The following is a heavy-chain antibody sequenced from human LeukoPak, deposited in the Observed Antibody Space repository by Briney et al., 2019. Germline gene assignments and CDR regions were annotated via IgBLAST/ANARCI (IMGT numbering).Heavy chain of an antibody. J-gene: IGHJ4*02. CDR3: AKALGYYDSSGYYYDY. Sequence: GGSLRLSCAASGFTFSSYGMHWVRQAPGKGLEWVAVISYDGSNKYYADSVKGRFTISRDNSKNTLYLQMNSLRAEDTAVYYCAKALGYYDSSGYYYDYWGQGTLVTVSS. V-gene: IGHV3-30*18. CDR2: ISYDGSNK. D-gene: IGHD3-22*01. CDR1: GFTFSSYG.